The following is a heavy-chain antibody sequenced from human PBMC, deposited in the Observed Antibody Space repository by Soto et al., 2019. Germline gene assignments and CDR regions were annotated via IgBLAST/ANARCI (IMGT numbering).Heavy chain of an antibody. V-gene: IGHV3-15*07. CDR3: TTDLILTIFGVAIHVDY. Sequence: GGSLRLSCAASGFTFSNAWMNWVRQAPGKGLEWVGRIKSKTDGGTTDYAAPVKGRFTISRDDSKNTLYLQMNSLKTEDTAVYYCTTDLILTIFGVAIHVDYWGQGTLVTVSS. J-gene: IGHJ4*02. D-gene: IGHD3-3*01. CDR1: GFTFSNAW. CDR2: IKSKTDGGTT.